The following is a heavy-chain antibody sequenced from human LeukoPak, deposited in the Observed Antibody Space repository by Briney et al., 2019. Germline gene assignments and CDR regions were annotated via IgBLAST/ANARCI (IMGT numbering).Heavy chain of an antibody. CDR3: ARTGGYGSGSPSYYYYGMDV. V-gene: IGHV6-1*01. J-gene: IGHJ6*02. CDR2: TYYRSKWYN. Sequence: SQTLSLTCAISGDSVSSNSAAWNWIRQSPSRGLEWLGRTYYRSKWYNDYAVSVKSRITINPDTSKNQFSLKLSSVTAADTAVYYCARTGGYGSGSPSYYYYGMDVWGQGTTVTVSS. D-gene: IGHD3-10*01. CDR1: GDSVSSNSAA.